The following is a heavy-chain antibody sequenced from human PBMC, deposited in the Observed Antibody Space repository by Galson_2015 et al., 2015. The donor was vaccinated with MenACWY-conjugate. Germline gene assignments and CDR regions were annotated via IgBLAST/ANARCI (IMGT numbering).Heavy chain of an antibody. V-gene: IGHV3-20*04. CDR1: GFTFDDYG. D-gene: IGHD3-3*01. CDR2: INWDGGST. J-gene: IGHJ3*02. Sequence: SLRLSCAASGFTFDDYGMSWVRQPPGKGLEWVSGINWDGGSTDHADSVKGRFTISRDTDKNSLYLQMNSLRAEDTALYYCARDLGFFAFDIWGQGTMVTVSS. CDR3: ARDLGFFAFDI.